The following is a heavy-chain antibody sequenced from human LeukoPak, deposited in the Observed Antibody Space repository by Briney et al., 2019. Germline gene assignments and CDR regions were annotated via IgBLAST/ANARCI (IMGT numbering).Heavy chain of an antibody. CDR3: ARAALRGVIYYYYGMDV. D-gene: IGHD3-10*01. Sequence: ASVKVSCKASGYTFTGYYMHWVRQAPGQGLEWMGWINPNSGGTNYAQKFQGWVTMTTDTSTSTAYMELRSLRSDDTAVYYCARAALRGVIYYYYGMDVWGQGTTVTVSS. J-gene: IGHJ6*02. CDR1: GYTFTGYY. V-gene: IGHV1-2*04. CDR2: INPNSGGT.